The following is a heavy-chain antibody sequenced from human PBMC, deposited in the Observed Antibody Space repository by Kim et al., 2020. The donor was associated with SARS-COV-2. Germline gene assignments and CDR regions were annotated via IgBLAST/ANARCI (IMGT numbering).Heavy chain of an antibody. CDR1: GGSFSGYY. CDR3: AGGGWWGTTTVVTPPD. Sequence: SETLSLTCAVYGGSFSGYYWSWIRQPPGKGLEWIGEINHSGSTNYNPSLKSRVTISVDTSKNQFSLKLSTVTAADTAVYYCAGGGWWGTTTVVTPPDWGQGTLVTVSS. V-gene: IGHV4-34*01. J-gene: IGHJ4*02. CDR2: INHSGST. D-gene: IGHD4-17*01.